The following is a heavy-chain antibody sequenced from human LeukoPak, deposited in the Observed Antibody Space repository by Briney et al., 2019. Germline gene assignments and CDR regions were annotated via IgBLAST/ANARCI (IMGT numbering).Heavy chain of an antibody. Sequence: GGSLRLSCAASGFTFSSYSMNWVRQAPGKGLEWVSSISSSSSYIYYADSVKGRFTISRDNAKNSLYLQVNSLRAEDTAVYYCATVVVPAAGDYYYGMDVWGQGTTVTVSS. CDR1: GFTFSSYS. D-gene: IGHD2-2*01. V-gene: IGHV3-21*01. CDR2: ISSSSSYI. J-gene: IGHJ6*02. CDR3: ATVVVPAAGDYYYGMDV.